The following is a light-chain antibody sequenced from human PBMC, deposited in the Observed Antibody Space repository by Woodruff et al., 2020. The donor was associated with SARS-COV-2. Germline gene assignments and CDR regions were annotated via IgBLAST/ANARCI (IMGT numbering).Light chain of an antibody. CDR1: STDVGGYNY. Sequence: TISCTGTSTDVGGYNYVSWYQQHPGKAPKLMIYEVSKRPSGVPDRFSGSKSGNTASLTVSGLQAGDEADYYCSSYAGSNIVVFGGGTKLT. V-gene: IGLV2-8*01. J-gene: IGLJ2*01. CDR2: EVS. CDR3: SSYAGSNIVV.